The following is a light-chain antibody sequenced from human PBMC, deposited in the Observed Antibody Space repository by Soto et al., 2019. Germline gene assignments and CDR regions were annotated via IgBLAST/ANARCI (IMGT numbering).Light chain of an antibody. Sequence: QSVLTQPASVSGSPGQSITIYCTGTSSDVGSYNLVSWYQQHPGKAPKLMIYEGSKRPSGVSNRFSGSKSGNTASLTISGLQAEDEAYYYCCSYEGSSTPGLVVFVGGTKLTVL. V-gene: IGLV2-23*01. CDR1: SSDVGSYNL. CDR3: CSYEGSSTPGLVV. CDR2: EGS. J-gene: IGLJ2*01.